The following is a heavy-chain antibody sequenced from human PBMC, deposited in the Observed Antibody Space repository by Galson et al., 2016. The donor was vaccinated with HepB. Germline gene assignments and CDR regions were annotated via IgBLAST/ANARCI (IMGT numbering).Heavy chain of an antibody. CDR1: GFSFSTYA. CDR2: ISYDGSYS. V-gene: IGHV3-30*03. Sequence: SLRLSCAASGFSFSTYAMHWVRQAPGKGLEWVALISYDGSYSSYADSVKGRFTISRDNAKNSLYLQMNSLRPADTAFYYCAREGRTGTSSYMGYWGQGTLVTVSS. J-gene: IGHJ4*02. D-gene: IGHD2-2*01. CDR3: AREGRTGTSSYMGY.